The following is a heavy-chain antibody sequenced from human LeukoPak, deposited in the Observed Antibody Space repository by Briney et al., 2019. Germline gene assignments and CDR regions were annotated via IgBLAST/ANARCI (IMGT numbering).Heavy chain of an antibody. CDR2: IYTSGST. Sequence: SETLSLTCTVSGGSISSYYWSWIRQPAGKGLEWIGRIYTSGSTNYNPSLKSRVTMSVDTSKNQFSLKLSSVTAADTAVYYCAREVRTPGDYYYYYYMDVWGKGTTVTVSS. J-gene: IGHJ6*03. CDR3: AREVRTPGDYYYYYYMDV. CDR1: GGSISSYY. V-gene: IGHV4-4*07. D-gene: IGHD4-17*01.